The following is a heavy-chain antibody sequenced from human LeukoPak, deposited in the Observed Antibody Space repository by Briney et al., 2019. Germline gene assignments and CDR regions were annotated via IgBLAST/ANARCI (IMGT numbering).Heavy chain of an antibody. CDR1: GFTFSSYA. CDR3: AKDLPMVPQFGVGYFDY. CDR2: ISGSGGST. V-gene: IGHV3-23*01. J-gene: IGHJ4*02. D-gene: IGHD3-3*01. Sequence: GGSLRLSCAASGFTFSSYAMSWVRQAPGKGLEWVSAISGSGGSTYYADSVKGRFTISRDNSKNTLYLQMNSLRAEDTAVYYCAKDLPMVPQFGVGYFDYWGQGTLVTVSS.